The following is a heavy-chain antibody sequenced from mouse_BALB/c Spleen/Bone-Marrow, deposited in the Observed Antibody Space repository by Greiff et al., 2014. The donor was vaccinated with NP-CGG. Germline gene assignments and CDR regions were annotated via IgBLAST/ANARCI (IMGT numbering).Heavy chain of an antibody. V-gene: IGHV1-18*01. J-gene: IGHJ1*01. Sequence: VQLQQPGPELVKPGASMKISCKASGYSFTGYTMNWVKQSHGKNLEWIGLINPYNGGTTYNQKFKGKATLTVDESSSTAYMELLSLTSEDSAVYYCASYFGSSCYFDVWGAGTTVTVSS. D-gene: IGHD1-1*01. CDR2: INPYNGGT. CDR3: ASYFGSSCYFDV. CDR1: GYSFTGYT.